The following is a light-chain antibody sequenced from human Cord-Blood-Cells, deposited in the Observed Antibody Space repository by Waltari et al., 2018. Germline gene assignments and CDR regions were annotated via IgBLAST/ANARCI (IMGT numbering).Light chain of an antibody. Sequence: DIQMTQSPSSLSASVGDRVTITCRASQSISSYFNWYQQKPGKAPKLLSYAASSLQSGVPSRFSGSGSGTDFTLTISSLQPEDFATYYCQQSYSTLWTFGQGTKVEIK. V-gene: IGKV1-39*01. CDR1: QSISSY. J-gene: IGKJ1*01. CDR3: QQSYSTLWT. CDR2: AAS.